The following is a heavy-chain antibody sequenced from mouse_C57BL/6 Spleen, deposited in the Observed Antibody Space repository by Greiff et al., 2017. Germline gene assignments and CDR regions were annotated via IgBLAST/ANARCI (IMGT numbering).Heavy chain of an antibody. CDR3: ARWSYGSLYYAMDY. J-gene: IGHJ4*01. V-gene: IGHV1-82*01. Sequence: VQLQQSGPELVKPGASVKISCKASGYAFSSSWMNWVKQRPGKGLEWIGRIYPGDGDTNYNGKFKGKATLTADKSSSTAYMQLSSLTSEDSAVYFCARWSYGSLYYAMDYWDQGTSVTVSS. CDR2: IYPGDGDT. D-gene: IGHD1-1*01. CDR1: GYAFSSSW.